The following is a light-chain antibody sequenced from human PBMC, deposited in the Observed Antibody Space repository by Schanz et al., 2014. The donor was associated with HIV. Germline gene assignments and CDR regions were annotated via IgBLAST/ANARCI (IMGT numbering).Light chain of an antibody. CDR3: CSYTSSSPWV. Sequence: QSVLTQPASVSGSPGQSITISCTGDSSDVGGYDYVSWYQQHPGKAPKLMIYDVTKRPSGVPDRFSGSKSGNTACLTISVLQAEDEADYYCCSYTSSSPWVFGGGTKLTVL. J-gene: IGLJ3*02. CDR2: DVT. CDR1: SSDVGGYDY. V-gene: IGLV2-14*03.